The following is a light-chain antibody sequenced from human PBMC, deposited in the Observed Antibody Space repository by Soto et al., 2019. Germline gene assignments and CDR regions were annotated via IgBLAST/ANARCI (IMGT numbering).Light chain of an antibody. CDR1: SSDVGSYNR. V-gene: IGLV2-18*02. J-gene: IGLJ1*01. CDR3: SSYTSSSTYV. Sequence: QSALPQPPSLSGSPGQSVAISCTGTSSDVGSYNRVSWYQQPPGTAPKVMIYEVSNRPSGVPDRFSGSKSGNTASLTISGLQAEDEADYYCSSYTSSSTYVFGTGTKVTVL. CDR2: EVS.